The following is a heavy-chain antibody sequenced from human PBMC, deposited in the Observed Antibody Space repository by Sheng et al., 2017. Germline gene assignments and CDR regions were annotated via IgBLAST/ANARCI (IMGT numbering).Heavy chain of an antibody. V-gene: IGHV3-23*01. D-gene: IGHD6-19*01. Sequence: EVQLLESGGGLVHPGGSLRLSCAASGFSFSSYAMSWVRQAPGKGLEWVSGISGSGDTTYYADSVKGRFTISRDNSKNSLYVQINSMRAEDTALYYCAKALYSSPGDGFDIWGQGTMVTVSS. CDR1: GFSFSSYA. CDR2: ISGSGDTT. CDR3: AKALYSSPGDGFDI. J-gene: IGHJ3*02.